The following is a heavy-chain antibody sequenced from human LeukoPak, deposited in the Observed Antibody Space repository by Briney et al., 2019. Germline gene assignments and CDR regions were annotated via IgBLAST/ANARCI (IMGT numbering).Heavy chain of an antibody. CDR1: GGSVSSGSYY. V-gene: IGHV4-61*01. CDR2: IYYSGST. D-gene: IGHD5-24*01. J-gene: IGHJ4*02. Sequence: PSETLSLTCTVSGGSVSSGSYYWSWIRQPPGKGLEWIGYIYYSGSTNYNPSLKSRVTISVDTSKNQFSLKLSSVTAADTAVYYCAREPVEMATITFIDYWGQGTLVTVSS. CDR3: AREPVEMATITFIDY.